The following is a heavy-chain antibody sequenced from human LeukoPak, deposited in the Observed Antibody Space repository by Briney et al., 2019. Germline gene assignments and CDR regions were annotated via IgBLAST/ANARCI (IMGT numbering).Heavy chain of an antibody. CDR2: VDPEDGET. Sequence: ASVKISCKVSGYTFTDYYMHWVQQAPGKGLEWMGFVDPEDGETIYAEKFQGRVTITADTSTDTAYMELSSLRSEYTAVYYCATATTVTGPLDAFDIWGQGTMVTVSS. CDR3: ATATTVTGPLDAFDI. V-gene: IGHV1-69-2*01. D-gene: IGHD4-11*01. J-gene: IGHJ3*02. CDR1: GYTFTDYY.